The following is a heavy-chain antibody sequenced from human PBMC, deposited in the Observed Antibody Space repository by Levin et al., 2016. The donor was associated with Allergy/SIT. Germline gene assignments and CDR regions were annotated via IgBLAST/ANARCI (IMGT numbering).Heavy chain of an antibody. CDR2: IVVGSGNT. V-gene: IGHV1-58*01. J-gene: IGHJ6*02. CDR3: AADEFGDYYDSSGYYYYYGMDV. D-gene: IGHD3-22*01. Sequence: WVRQAPGQRLEWIGWIVVGSGNTNYAQKFQERVTITRDMSTSTAYMELSSLRSEDTAVYYCAADEFGDYYDSSGYYYYYGMDVWGQGTTVTVSS.